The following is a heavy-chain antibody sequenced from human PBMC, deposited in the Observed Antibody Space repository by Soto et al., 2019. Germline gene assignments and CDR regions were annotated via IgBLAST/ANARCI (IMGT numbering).Heavy chain of an antibody. V-gene: IGHV3-23*01. D-gene: IGHD3-10*01. Sequence: FLRLSCAASGFTFISYAMSWVRQAPGNGLEWVSAISGSGGSTYYADSVKGRFTISRDNSKNTLYLQMNSLRAEDTAVYYWAKEITMAGSYFEDWGQGTRVNVSS. CDR1: GFTFISYA. CDR3: AKEITMAGSYFED. CDR2: ISGSGGST. J-gene: IGHJ4*02.